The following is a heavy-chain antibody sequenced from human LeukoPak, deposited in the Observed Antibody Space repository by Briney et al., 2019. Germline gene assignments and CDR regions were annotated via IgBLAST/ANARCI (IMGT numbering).Heavy chain of an antibody. CDR1: GYTFTSYA. D-gene: IGHD3-10*01. J-gene: IGHJ5*02. CDR2: INAGNGNT. CDR3: ARTMVRGVTVWFDP. Sequence: GASVKVSCKASGYTFTSYAMHWVRQAPGQRLEWMGWINAGNGNTKYSQKFQGRVTIIRDTSASTAYMELSSLRSEDTAVYYCARTMVRGVTVWFDPWGQGTLVTVSS. V-gene: IGHV1-3*01.